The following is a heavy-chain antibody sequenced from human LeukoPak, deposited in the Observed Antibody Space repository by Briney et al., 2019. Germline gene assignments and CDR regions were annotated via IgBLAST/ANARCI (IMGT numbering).Heavy chain of an antibody. J-gene: IGHJ5*02. CDR2: IRYDGSNK. Sequence: GGSLRLSCAASGFTFSSYGMHWVRQAPGKGLEWVAFIRYDGSNKYYADSVKGRFTISRDNSKNTLYLQMNSLRAEDTAVYHCAKDLLLSPVSWFDPWGQGTLVTVSS. CDR1: GFTFSSYG. V-gene: IGHV3-30*02. CDR3: AKDLLLSPVSWFDP. D-gene: IGHD2/OR15-2a*01.